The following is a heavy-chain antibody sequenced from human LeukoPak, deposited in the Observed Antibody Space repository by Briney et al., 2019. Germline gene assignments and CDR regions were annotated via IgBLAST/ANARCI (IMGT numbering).Heavy chain of an antibody. CDR2: ISSSSSTI. CDR3: ARDRLELRGASYYYYMDV. Sequence: GGSLRLSCAASGFTFSSYSMNWVRQAPGKGLEWVSYISSSSSTIHYADSVKGRFTISRDNAKNSLYLQMNSLRAEDAAVYYCARDRLELRGASYYYYMDVWGKGTTVTVSS. CDR1: GFTFSSYS. V-gene: IGHV3-48*01. J-gene: IGHJ6*03. D-gene: IGHD1-7*01.